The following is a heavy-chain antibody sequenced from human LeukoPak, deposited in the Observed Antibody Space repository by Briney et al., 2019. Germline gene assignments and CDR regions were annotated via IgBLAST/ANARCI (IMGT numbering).Heavy chain of an antibody. D-gene: IGHD5-18*01. CDR2: INPSGGST. CDR3: ARDYENSYGFIDY. J-gene: IGHJ4*02. CDR1: GYTFTSYY. V-gene: IGHV1-46*01. Sequence: ASVKVSCKASGYTFTSYYMHWVRQAPGQGLEGMGIINPSGGSTSYAQKFQGRITMTRDMSTSTVYMELSSLRSEDTAVYYCARDYENSYGFIDYWGQGTLVTVSS.